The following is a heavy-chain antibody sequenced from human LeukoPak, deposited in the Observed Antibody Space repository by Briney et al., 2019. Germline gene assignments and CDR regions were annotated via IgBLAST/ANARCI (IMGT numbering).Heavy chain of an antibody. CDR3: AQQLGYCSGGTCYFTY. Sequence: GGSLRLSCAASGFTFSSYAMSWVRQAPGKGLEWVAAISNSGGDTFYSDSGKGRFTIARDNSKNTQYLQMNSLRVDDTAVYYCAQQLGYCSGGTCYFTYWGQGTLVTVSS. J-gene: IGHJ1*01. CDR1: GFTFSSYA. D-gene: IGHD2-15*01. V-gene: IGHV3-23*01. CDR2: ISNSGGDT.